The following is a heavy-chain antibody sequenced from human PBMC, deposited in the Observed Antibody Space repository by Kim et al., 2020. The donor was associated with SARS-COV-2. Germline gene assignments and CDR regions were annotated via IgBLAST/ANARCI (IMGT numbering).Heavy chain of an antibody. CDR1: GFTFSSYE. CDR3: ARSPRARSGYNLYTFDI. V-gene: IGHV3-48*03. D-gene: IGHD5-12*01. CDR2: ISNGAATI. J-gene: IGHJ3*02. Sequence: GGSLRLSCAASGFTFSSYEMNWVRQAPGKGLEWVSYISNGAATIYYADSVKGRFTISRDNAKNSLDLQMNSLRAEDTAVYYCARSPRARSGYNLYTFDIWGRGATVVVSS.